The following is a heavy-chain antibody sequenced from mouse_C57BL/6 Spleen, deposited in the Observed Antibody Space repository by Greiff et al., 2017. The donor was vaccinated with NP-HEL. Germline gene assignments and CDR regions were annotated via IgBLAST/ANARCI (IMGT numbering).Heavy chain of an antibody. D-gene: IGHD2-1*01. CDR1: GYTFTSYW. V-gene: IGHV1-61*01. CDR3: ARWGVTSFAY. J-gene: IGHJ3*01. CDR2: IYPSDSET. Sequence: QVQLQQPGAELVRPGSSVKLSCKASGYTFTSYWMDWVKQRPGQGLEWIGNIYPSDSETHYNQQFKDKATLTVDKSSSTAYLQLSSLTSDDSAFYYCARWGVTSFAYWGQGTLVTVSA.